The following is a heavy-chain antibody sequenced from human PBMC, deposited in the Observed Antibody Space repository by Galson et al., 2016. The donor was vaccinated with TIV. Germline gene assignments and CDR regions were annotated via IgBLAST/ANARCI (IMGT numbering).Heavy chain of an antibody. CDR2: INWNGAGT. CDR3: ARVRSCGGDCYYFDY. CDR1: GFIFDDYD. Sequence: SLRLSCAASGFIFDDYDMNWVRQAPGKGLEWVSGINWNGAGTSYADSVKGRFTISRDSAKNSLWLQMNSLRVEDTALYHWARVRSCGGDCYYFDYWGQGTLVTVSS. J-gene: IGHJ4*02. V-gene: IGHV3-20*01. D-gene: IGHD2-21*02.